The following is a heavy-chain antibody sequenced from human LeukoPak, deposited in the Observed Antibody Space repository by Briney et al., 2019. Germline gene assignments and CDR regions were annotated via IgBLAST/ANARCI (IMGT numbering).Heavy chain of an antibody. D-gene: IGHD2-15*01. J-gene: IGHJ5*02. CDR3: TRGGYCGADNCYSGGDYFDP. CDR1: GFNVSIYW. V-gene: IGHV3-74*03. Sequence: GGSLRLSCAASGFNVSIYWMHWVRQAPGKGLVWVSRINSDGSRRMYADSVKGRFTISRDNAKSTLYLQMNSLRAEDTATYFCTRGGYCGADNCYSGGDYFDPWGQGTLVTVSS. CDR2: INSDGSRR.